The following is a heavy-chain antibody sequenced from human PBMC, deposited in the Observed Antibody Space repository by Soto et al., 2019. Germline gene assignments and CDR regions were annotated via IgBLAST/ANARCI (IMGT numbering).Heavy chain of an antibody. D-gene: IGHD6-13*01. CDR1: GFTFDDYA. CDR3: AKDISQQLVYWFDP. V-gene: IGHV3-9*01. J-gene: IGHJ5*02. Sequence: GGSLRLSCAASGFTFDDYAMHWVRQAPGKGLEWVSGISWNSGSIGYADSVKGRFTISRDNAKNSLYLQMNSLRAEDTALYYCAKDISQQLVYWFDPWGQGTLVTVSS. CDR2: ISWNSGSI.